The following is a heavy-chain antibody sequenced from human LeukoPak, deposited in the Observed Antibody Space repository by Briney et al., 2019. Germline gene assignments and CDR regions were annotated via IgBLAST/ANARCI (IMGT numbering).Heavy chain of an antibody. J-gene: IGHJ6*02. V-gene: IGHV4-59*01. Sequence: SETLSLTCSVSGGSISSYYWNWIRQPPGKGLEWIGNIYYSGSTNYNPSLKSRVTISVDTSKNQFSLKLSSVTAADTAVYYCARYDFWSGYSPVGAMDVWGQGTTVTVSS. D-gene: IGHD3-3*01. CDR3: ARYDFWSGYSPVGAMDV. CDR2: IYYSGST. CDR1: GGSISSYY.